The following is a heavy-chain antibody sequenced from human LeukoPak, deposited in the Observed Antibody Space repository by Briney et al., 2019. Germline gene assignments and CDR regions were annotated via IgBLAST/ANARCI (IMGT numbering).Heavy chain of an antibody. D-gene: IGHD3-3*01. J-gene: IGHJ6*02. CDR2: INPNSGGT. V-gene: IGHV1-2*02. CDR3: ARSWSGYYYYYGMDV. CDR1: GYTFTGYY. Sequence: ASVKVSCKASGYTFTGYYMHWVRQAPGQGLEWMGWINPNSGGTNYAQKFQGRVTMTRDASISTAYMELSRLRSDDTAVYYCARSWSGYYYYYGMDVWGQGTTVTVSS.